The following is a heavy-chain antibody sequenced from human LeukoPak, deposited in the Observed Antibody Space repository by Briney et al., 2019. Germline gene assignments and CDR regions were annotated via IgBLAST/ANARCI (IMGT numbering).Heavy chain of an antibody. CDR1: GFTFSDYY. V-gene: IGHV3-11*04. D-gene: IGHD3-22*01. J-gene: IGHJ4*02. CDR3: ARIAKNERTNYYDSSGQGDY. CDR2: ISSSGSTI. Sequence: PGGSLRLSCAASGFTFSDYYMSWIRQAPGKGLEWVSYISSSGSTIYYADSVKGRFTISRDNSKNTLYLQMNSLRAEDTAVYYCARIAKNERTNYYDSSGQGDYWGQGTLVTVSS.